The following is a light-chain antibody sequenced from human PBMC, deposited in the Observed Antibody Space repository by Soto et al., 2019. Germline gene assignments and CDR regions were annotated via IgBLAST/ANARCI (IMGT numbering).Light chain of an antibody. CDR2: GAS. CDR1: QDIGGY. J-gene: IGKJ1*01. V-gene: IGKV1-9*01. Sequence: IQLTQSPSSLSASVGDRVTITCRASQDIGGYLAWYQQKPGKAPKLLIYGASTLQSGVPPRFSGSGSGTDFTLSISSLQPEDCAVYYCQQYGSSPLSFGQGTKVDIK. CDR3: QQYGSSPLS.